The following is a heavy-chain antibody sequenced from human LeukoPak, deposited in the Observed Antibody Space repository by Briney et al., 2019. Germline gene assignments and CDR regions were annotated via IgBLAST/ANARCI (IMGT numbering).Heavy chain of an antibody. CDR3: ARLRPYSSSRYAYYGMDV. Sequence: GGSLRLSCAASGFTFSSFWMSWVRQAPGKGLEWVANIKQDGTQNYYVDSVKGRFTISRDKAKNSLYLQMNSLRAEETAVYYCARLRPYSSSRYAYYGMDVWGQGTTVTVSS. D-gene: IGHD6-13*01. J-gene: IGHJ6*02. CDR2: IKQDGTQN. V-gene: IGHV3-7*04. CDR1: GFTFSSFW.